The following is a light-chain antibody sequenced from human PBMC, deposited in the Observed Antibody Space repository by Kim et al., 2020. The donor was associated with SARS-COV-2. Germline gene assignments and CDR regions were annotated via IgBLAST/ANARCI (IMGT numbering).Light chain of an antibody. Sequence: SYELTQPPSVSASPGKTASITCSGDKLGDKYASWYQQKPGQSPVLVIYQDSKRPSGIPERFSGSNSGNTATLTISGTQAMDEADYSCQAWDSSTEVFGTGTKVTV. V-gene: IGLV3-1*01. CDR3: QAWDSSTEV. CDR1: KLGDKY. CDR2: QDS. J-gene: IGLJ1*01.